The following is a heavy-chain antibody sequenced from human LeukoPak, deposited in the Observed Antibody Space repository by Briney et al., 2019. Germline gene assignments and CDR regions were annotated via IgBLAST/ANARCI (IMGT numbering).Heavy chain of an antibody. Sequence: SETLSLTCTVSGGSISSCYWSWIRQPPGKGLEWIGYIYYSGSTNYNPSLKSRVTISVDTSKNQFSLKLSSVTAADTAVYYCARGSSPAAAYWYFDLWGRGTLVTVSS. CDR1: GGSISSCY. CDR3: ARGSSPAAAYWYFDL. V-gene: IGHV4-59*01. D-gene: IGHD2-2*01. J-gene: IGHJ2*01. CDR2: IYYSGST.